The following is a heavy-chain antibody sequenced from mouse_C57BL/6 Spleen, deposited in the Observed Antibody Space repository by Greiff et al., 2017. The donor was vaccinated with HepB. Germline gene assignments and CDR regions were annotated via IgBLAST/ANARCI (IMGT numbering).Heavy chain of an antibody. CDR3: ARTGTDY. V-gene: IGHV1-42*01. CDR2: INPSTGGT. J-gene: IGHJ2*01. D-gene: IGHD4-1*01. Sequence: VQLQQSGPELVKPGASVKISCKASGYSFTSYYMNWVKQSPEKSLEWIGEINPSTGGTTYNQKFKAKATLTVDKSSSTAYMQLKSLTSEDSAVYYCARTGTDYWGQGTTLTVSS. CDR1: GYSFTSYY.